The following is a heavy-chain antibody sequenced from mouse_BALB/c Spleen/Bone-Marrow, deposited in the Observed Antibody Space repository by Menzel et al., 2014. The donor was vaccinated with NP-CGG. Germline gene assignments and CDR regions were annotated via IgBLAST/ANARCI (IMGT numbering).Heavy chain of an antibody. V-gene: IGHV2-9*02. D-gene: IGHD1-1*02. CDR2: IWAGGST. Sequence: VMLVESGPGLVAPSQSLSITCTVSGFSLTSYGVYWVRQPPGKGLEWLGVIWAGGSTNYNSALMSRLSISKDNSKSHVFLKMNSLQTDKTAMYCCAGGYGSAWFGYWGQGTQATVSA. CDR1: GFSLTSYG. J-gene: IGHJ3*01. CDR3: AGGYGSAWFGY.